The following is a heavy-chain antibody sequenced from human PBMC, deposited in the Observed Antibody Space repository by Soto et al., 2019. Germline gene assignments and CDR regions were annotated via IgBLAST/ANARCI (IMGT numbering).Heavy chain of an antibody. CDR3: ARGRYGDY. Sequence: QVHLVQSGAEVKKPGASVKVSCKASGYTFTSYGITWGRQAPGQGLEWMGWISGHNGNTDYAQKLQVRVIVTRDTSTSTAYMELRSMISDDTAVYSCARGRYGDYWGQGALVTVSS. CDR1: GYTFTSYG. J-gene: IGHJ4*02. V-gene: IGHV1-18*01. D-gene: IGHD1-1*01. CDR2: ISGHNGNT.